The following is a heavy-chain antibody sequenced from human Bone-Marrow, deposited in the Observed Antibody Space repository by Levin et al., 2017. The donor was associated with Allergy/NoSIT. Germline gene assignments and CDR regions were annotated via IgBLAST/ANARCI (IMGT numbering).Heavy chain of an antibody. J-gene: IGHJ3*01. CDR1: GFTFSIYS. CDR3: ARGLMGDALVSHKYAFDD. V-gene: IGHV3-21*01. D-gene: IGHD2-8*02. CDR2: ISSSGSDM. Sequence: GGSLRLSCTVSGFTFSIYSINWVRQAPGKGLEWVSSISSSGSDMYYVDSVRGRFTISRDNAKNSLTLQMNSLRAEDTAVYYCARGLMGDALVSHKYAFDDWGQGTMVTVSS.